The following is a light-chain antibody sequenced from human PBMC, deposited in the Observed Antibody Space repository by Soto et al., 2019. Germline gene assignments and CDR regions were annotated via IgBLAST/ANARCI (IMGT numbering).Light chain of an antibody. Sequence: EIVLSQSPGTLSLSPLERATLSFRASQSVTSSYLAWYQQKPGQAPRVLIYGASTRATGIPDRFSGSGSGTDFTLTISRLEPEDFAVYYCQQYGGSPPITFGQGIRLEIK. J-gene: IGKJ5*01. V-gene: IGKV3-20*01. CDR1: QSVTSSY. CDR2: GAS. CDR3: QQYGGSPPIT.